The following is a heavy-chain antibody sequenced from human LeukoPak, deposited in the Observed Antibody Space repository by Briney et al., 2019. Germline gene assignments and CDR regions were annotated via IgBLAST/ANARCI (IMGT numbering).Heavy chain of an antibody. Sequence: SETLSLTCTVSGGSISRYYWSWIRQPPGKGLEWIGYIYYSGSTNYNPSLKSRVTISVDTSKNQFSLKLSSVTAADTAVYYCARGVQGYDILTGHWFDPWGQGTLVTVSS. D-gene: IGHD3-9*01. V-gene: IGHV4-59*01. J-gene: IGHJ5*02. CDR1: GGSISRYY. CDR3: ARGVQGYDILTGHWFDP. CDR2: IYYSGST.